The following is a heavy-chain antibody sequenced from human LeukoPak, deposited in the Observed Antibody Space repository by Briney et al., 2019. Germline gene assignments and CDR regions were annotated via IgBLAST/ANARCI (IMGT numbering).Heavy chain of an antibody. J-gene: IGHJ3*02. CDR2: IKPSGGDT. CDR1: GYSFTNYN. D-gene: IGHD5-24*01. CDR3: ARVRDGYNDAYDI. Sequence: GASVKVSCKTSGYSFTNYNLHWVRQAPGQRLEWMGIIKPSGGDTSYAQHLQGRVTMARDTSTSTVYMELSSPKSEDTAVYYCARVRDGYNDAYDIWGQGTTVTVTS. V-gene: IGHV1-46*01.